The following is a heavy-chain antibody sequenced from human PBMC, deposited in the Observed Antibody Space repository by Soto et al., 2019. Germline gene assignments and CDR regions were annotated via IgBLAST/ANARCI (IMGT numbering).Heavy chain of an antibody. CDR3: AKCFRNYAADNFDN. CDR1: GFTFNNYA. J-gene: IGHJ4*02. Sequence: EVQLLESGGGLVQPGGSLRLSCAASGFTFNNYAMSWVRQAPGKGLEWVSTITGGGAGTYYADSVKGRFTISRDNSNNMLYLQMNSLRVEDTAIYYCAKCFRNYAADNFDNWGQGTLVTVSS. CDR2: ITGGGAGT. V-gene: IGHV3-23*01. D-gene: IGHD4-4*01.